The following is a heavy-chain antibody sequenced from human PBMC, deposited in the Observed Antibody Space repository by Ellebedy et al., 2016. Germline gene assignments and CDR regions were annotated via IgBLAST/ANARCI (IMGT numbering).Heavy chain of an antibody. D-gene: IGHD6-19*01. CDR2: IYYGGST. Sequence: SETLSLTCTVSGGSISSYYWSWIRQPPGKGLEWIGYIYYGGSTNYNPSLKSRVTISVDTSKNQFSLKLSSVTAADTAVYYCARDSSGWYFDYWGQGTLVTVSS. CDR1: GGSISSYY. CDR3: ARDSSGWYFDY. V-gene: IGHV4-59*01. J-gene: IGHJ4*02.